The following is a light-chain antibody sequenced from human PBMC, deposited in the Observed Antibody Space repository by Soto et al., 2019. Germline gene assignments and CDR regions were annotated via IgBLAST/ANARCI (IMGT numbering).Light chain of an antibody. CDR2: SAS. Sequence: EVVMTQSPATLSVSPGERVTLSCRASQSVDSNLAWYQQKPGQAPRLLIYSASTRATGIPARFSGSGSGTEFTLTISSLQSEDFAVYYCQHYKTWPLTFGGGTKVDIK. V-gene: IGKV3-15*01. CDR3: QHYKTWPLT. CDR1: QSVDSN. J-gene: IGKJ4*01.